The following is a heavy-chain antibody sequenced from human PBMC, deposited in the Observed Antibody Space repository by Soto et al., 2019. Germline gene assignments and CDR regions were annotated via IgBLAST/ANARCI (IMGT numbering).Heavy chain of an antibody. CDR3: ARGIATGQLDP. J-gene: IGHJ5*02. Sequence: ASVKVSCKASGYTFTRYTMNWVRQAPGQRLEWMGWINPDNGNTKSSQKFQNRVIITRDTSASTAYMDLSSLRSEDTAVYYCARGIATGQLDPWGQGTLVTVSS. V-gene: IGHV1-3*01. CDR2: INPDNGNT. CDR1: GYTFTRYT. D-gene: IGHD2-15*01.